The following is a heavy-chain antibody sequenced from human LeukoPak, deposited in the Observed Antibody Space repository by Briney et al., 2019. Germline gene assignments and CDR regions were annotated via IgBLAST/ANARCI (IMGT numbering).Heavy chain of an antibody. CDR1: GGSISSYY. V-gene: IGHV4-59*12. J-gene: IGHJ2*01. CDR2: IYYSGST. D-gene: IGHD2-15*01. Sequence: PSEILSLTCTVSGGSISSYYWSWFRQPPGKGLEWIGYIYYSGSTNYNPSLKSRVTMSVDTSKNQFSLKLSSVTAADTAVYYCARAVVGNYWYFDLWGRGTLVTVSS. CDR3: ARAVVGNYWYFDL.